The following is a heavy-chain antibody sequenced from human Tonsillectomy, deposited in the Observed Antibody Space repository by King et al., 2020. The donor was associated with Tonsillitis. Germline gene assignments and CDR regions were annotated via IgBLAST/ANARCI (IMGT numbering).Heavy chain of an antibody. J-gene: IGHJ4*02. CDR2: IYYVGSNK. Sequence: QLVQSGGGVVQPGRSLRLSCAASGFTFSSYVMHWVRQAPGKGLEWVALIYYVGSNKYYADSVKGRFIISRDNSKNTLYLQMNSLRAEETAVYYCARGGFDYWGQRTLVTVSS. CDR1: GFTFSSYV. CDR3: ARGGFDY. D-gene: IGHD3-16*01. V-gene: IGHV3-30*03.